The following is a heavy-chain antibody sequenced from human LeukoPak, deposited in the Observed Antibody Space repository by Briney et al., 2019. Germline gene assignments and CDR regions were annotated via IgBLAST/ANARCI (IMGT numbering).Heavy chain of an antibody. V-gene: IGHV3-73*01. Sequence: GGSLRLSCAASGFTFSKYWMNWVRQASGKGLEWVGRVRSKTNNYATEYAVSVKGRFTISRDDSKNTAYLQMNSLKTEDTAVYYCTRQDGYNSHFDYWGQGTLVTVSS. CDR3: TRQDGYNSHFDY. D-gene: IGHD5-24*01. CDR1: GFTFSKYW. J-gene: IGHJ4*02. CDR2: VRSKTNNYAT.